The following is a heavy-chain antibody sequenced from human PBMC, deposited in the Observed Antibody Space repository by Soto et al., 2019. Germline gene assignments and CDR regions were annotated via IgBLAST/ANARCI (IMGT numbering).Heavy chain of an antibody. CDR2: IYYDGST. CDR1: GGSISNRNYY. CDR3: ASFKVHGNFDY. V-gene: IGHV4-39*02. Sequence: SETLSLTGSVCGGSISNRNYYWAWVRQPPGKGLEWIGNIYYDGSTYYHPSFRGRLTISVDTSKNHFSLKLGSLTAADKAIYYCASFKVHGNFDYWGQGTLVTVSS. D-gene: IGHD1-1*01. J-gene: IGHJ4*02.